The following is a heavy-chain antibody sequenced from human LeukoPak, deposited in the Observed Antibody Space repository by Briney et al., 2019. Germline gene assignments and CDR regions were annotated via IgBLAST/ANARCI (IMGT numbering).Heavy chain of an antibody. D-gene: IGHD6-19*01. V-gene: IGHV5-51*01. CDR1: GYSSTSYG. CDR2: IYSGDSDT. CDR3: ARPQLNIAMAGGDY. J-gene: IGHJ4*02. Sequence: NPGESLQTSCKGSGYSSTSYGIGWVRQMPGKGLEWRGIIYSGDSDTRYSPSFQGQVTISADKSISTAYLQWSSLKASDTAMYYCARPQLNIAMAGGDYWGQGTLVTVSS.